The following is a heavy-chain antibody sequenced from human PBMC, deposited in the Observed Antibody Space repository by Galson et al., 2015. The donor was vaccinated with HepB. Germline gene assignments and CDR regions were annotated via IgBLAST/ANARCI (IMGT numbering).Heavy chain of an antibody. CDR1: GFTFSSYA. CDR3: AKDYLPGYSSSWYAYYYYYGMDV. CDR2: ISGSGGST. Sequence: SLRLSCAASGFTFSSYAMSWVRQAPGKGLEWVSAISGSGGSTYYADSVKGRFTISRDNSKNTLYLQMNSLRAEDTAVYYCAKDYLPGYSSSWYAYYYYYGMDVWGQGTTVTVSS. V-gene: IGHV3-23*01. D-gene: IGHD6-13*01. J-gene: IGHJ6*02.